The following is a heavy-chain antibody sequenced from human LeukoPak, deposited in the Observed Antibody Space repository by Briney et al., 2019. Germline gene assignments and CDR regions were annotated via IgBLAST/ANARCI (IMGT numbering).Heavy chain of an antibody. Sequence: ASVKVSCKASGYTFTSYTMHWVRQAPGQRLEWMGWINAGNGNTKYSQKFQGRVTITRDTSASTAYMELSSLGSEDTAVYYCARAGMTTVTTFDYWGQGTLVTVSS. CDR1: GYTFTSYT. V-gene: IGHV1-3*01. J-gene: IGHJ4*02. D-gene: IGHD4-17*01. CDR2: INAGNGNT. CDR3: ARAGMTTVTTFDY.